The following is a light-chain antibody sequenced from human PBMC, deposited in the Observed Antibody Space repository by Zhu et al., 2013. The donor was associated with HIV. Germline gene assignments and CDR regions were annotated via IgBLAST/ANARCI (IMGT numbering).Light chain of an antibody. J-gene: IGLJ2*01. CDR2: SND. CDR1: SSNIGLNT. CDR3: CSYVTGEVSVV. Sequence: QSVLTQPPSASGTPGQRVTISCSGSSSNIGLNTLNWYQQLPGTAPKLLIYSNDQRPSGVPDRFSGSKSGTSASLAISGLQSEDDADYYCCSYVTGEVSVVFGGGTKLTVL. V-gene: IGLV1-44*01.